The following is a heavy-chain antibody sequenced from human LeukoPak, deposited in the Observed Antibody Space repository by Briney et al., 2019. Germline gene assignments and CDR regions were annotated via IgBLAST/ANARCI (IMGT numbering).Heavy chain of an antibody. CDR1: GFTFSSYS. V-gene: IGHV3-21*01. CDR3: ARGRGQYYYDSSGYGPYFDY. J-gene: IGHJ4*02. D-gene: IGHD3-22*01. CDR2: ISSSSSYI. Sequence: GGSLRLSCAASGFTFSSYSMNWVRQAPGKGLEWVSSISSSSSYIYYADSVKGQFTISRDNSKNTLYLQMNSLRAEDTAVYYCARGRGQYYYDSSGYGPYFDYWGQGTLVTVSS.